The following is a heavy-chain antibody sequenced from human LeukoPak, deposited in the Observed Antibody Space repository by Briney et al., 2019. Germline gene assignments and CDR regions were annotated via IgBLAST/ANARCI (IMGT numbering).Heavy chain of an antibody. CDR3: ARNATTVNHVYKYFDY. CDR1: GGSISSSNYY. Sequence: SETLSLTCTVSGGSISSSNYYWGWIRQPPGKGLEWIGSAFNSGSTSYNPSLKSRVTISVDTSKNEFSLKLSSVTAADTAVYYCARNATTVNHVYKYFDYWGQGTLVTVSS. J-gene: IGHJ4*02. CDR2: AFNSGST. V-gene: IGHV4-39*01. D-gene: IGHD4-17*01.